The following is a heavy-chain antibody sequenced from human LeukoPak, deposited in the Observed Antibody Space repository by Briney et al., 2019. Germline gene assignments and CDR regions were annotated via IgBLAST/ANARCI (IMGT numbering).Heavy chain of an antibody. J-gene: IGHJ6*04. CDR1: GYIFTSYA. Sequence: GASVKVSCKASGYIFTSYAMHWVRQAPGQRLERMGWINAGNGNTKYSQKFQGRVTITRDTSASTAYMELSSLRSEDTAVYYCARDPVAVAGRYYYYYGMDVWGKGTTVTVSS. CDR3: ARDPVAVAGRYYYYYGMDV. V-gene: IGHV1-3*01. D-gene: IGHD6-19*01. CDR2: INAGNGNT.